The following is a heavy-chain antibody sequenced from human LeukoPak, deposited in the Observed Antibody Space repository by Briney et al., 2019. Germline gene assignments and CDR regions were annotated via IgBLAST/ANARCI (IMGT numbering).Heavy chain of an antibody. CDR1: GGSISSYY. D-gene: IGHD6-19*01. V-gene: IGHV4-34*01. CDR3: AREAGYSSGWYAAGGDY. Sequence: PSETLSLTCTVSGGSISSYYWSWIRQPPGKGLEWIGEINHSGSTNYNPSLKSRVTISVDTSKNQFSLKLSSVTAADTAVYYCAREAGYSSGWYAAGGDYWGQGTLVTVSS. J-gene: IGHJ4*02. CDR2: INHSGST.